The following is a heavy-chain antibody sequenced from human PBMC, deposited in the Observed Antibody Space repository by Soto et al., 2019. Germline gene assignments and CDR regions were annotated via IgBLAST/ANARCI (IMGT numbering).Heavy chain of an antibody. V-gene: IGHV4-59*01. CDR2: IYYSGST. Sequence: PSETLSLTCTVSGGSISSYYWSWIRQPPGKGLEWIGYIYYSGSTNYNPSLKSRVTISVDTSKNQFSLNLSSVTAADTAVYYCAREVSAKYYDFWSGINWFDPWGQGTLVTVS. D-gene: IGHD3-3*01. CDR3: AREVSAKYYDFWSGINWFDP. CDR1: GGSISSYY. J-gene: IGHJ5*02.